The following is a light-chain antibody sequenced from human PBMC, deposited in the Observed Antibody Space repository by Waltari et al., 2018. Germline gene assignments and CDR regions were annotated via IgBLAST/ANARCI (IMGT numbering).Light chain of an antibody. V-gene: IGLV2-8*01. Sequence: QSALTQPPSASGSPGQSVTISCTGTSSDVGGFDYVSWYQQHPGKVPRFMIYEVSKRPSGVPDRFSGSKSGNTASLTVSGLQVEDEADYYCSSFAGSSQMLFGGGTKLTVL. CDR3: SSFAGSSQML. CDR2: EVS. CDR1: SSDVGGFDY. J-gene: IGLJ2*01.